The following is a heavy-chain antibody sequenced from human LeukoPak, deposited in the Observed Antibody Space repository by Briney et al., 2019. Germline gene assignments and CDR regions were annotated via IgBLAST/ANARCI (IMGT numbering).Heavy chain of an antibody. CDR3: AARDYYGPDY. CDR2: IWYDGSNK. Sequence: GGSLRLSCAPSGFTFSSYGMHWVRQAPGKGLEWVAVIWYDGSNKYYADSEKGRFTISRDNSKNTLYLQMNSLRAEDTAVYYCAARDYYGPDYWGQGTLVTVSS. D-gene: IGHD3-10*01. CDR1: GFTFSSYG. J-gene: IGHJ4*02. V-gene: IGHV3-33*01.